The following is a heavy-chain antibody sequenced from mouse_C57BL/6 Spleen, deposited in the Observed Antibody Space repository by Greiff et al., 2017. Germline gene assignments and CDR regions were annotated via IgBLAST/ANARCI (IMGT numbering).Heavy chain of an antibody. CDR2: ISSGGSYT. CDR1: GFTFSSYG. D-gene: IGHD2-5*01. CDR3: ERQMETYYSNRDAMDY. V-gene: IGHV5-6*01. J-gene: IGHJ4*01. Sequence: EVKLVESGGDLVKPGGSLKLSCAASGFTFSSYGMSWVRQTPDKRLEWVATISSGGSYTYYPDSVKGRFTISRDNAKNTLYLQMSSLKSEDTAMYYCERQMETYYSNRDAMDYWGQGTSVTVSS.